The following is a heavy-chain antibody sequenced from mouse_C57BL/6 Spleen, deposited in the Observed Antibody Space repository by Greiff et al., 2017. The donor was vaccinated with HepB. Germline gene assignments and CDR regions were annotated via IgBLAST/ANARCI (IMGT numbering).Heavy chain of an antibody. V-gene: IGHV1-80*01. CDR2: IYPGDGDT. CDR1: GYAFSSYW. D-gene: IGHD2-5*01. J-gene: IGHJ2*01. CDR3: ARARSNYDYFDY. Sequence: QVHVKQSGAELVKPGASVKISCKASGYAFSSYWMNWVKQRPGKGLEWIGQIYPGDGDTNYNGKFKGKATLTADKSSSTAYMQLSSLTSEDSAVYFCARARSNYDYFDYWGQGTTLTVSS.